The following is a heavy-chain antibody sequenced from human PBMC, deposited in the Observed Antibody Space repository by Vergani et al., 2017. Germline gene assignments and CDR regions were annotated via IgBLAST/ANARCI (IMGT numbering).Heavy chain of an antibody. CDR3: ARGRGYCSGGSCYWADWFDP. J-gene: IGHJ5*02. Sequence: QVQLQQWGAGLLTPSETLSLTCAVYGGSFSGYYWSWIRQPPGKGLEWIGEINHSGSTNYNPSLKSRVTISVDTSKNQFSLKLSSVTAADTAVYYCARGRGYCSGGSCYWADWFDPWGQGTLVTVSS. V-gene: IGHV4-34*01. D-gene: IGHD2-15*01. CDR2: INHSGST. CDR1: GGSFSGYY.